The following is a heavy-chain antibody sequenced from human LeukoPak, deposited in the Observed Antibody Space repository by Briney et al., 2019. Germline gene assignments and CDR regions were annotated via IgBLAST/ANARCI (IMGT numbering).Heavy chain of an antibody. CDR2: TSYDGSSK. J-gene: IGHJ4*02. Sequence: PGGSLRLSCAASGFTFSSYAMHWVRQAPGKGLEWVAVTSYDGSSKYYADSVKGRFTISRDNSKNTLYLQMNSLRAEDTAVYYCARGLEYSSSSDYWGQGTLVTVSS. CDR3: ARGLEYSSSSDY. V-gene: IGHV3-30-3*01. D-gene: IGHD6-6*01. CDR1: GFTFSSYA.